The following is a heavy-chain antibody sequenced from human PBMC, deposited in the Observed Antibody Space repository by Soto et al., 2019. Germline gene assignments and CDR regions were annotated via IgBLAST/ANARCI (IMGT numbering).Heavy chain of an antibody. CDR1: GYTFTSYY. Sequence: QVQLVQSGAEVKKPGASVKVSCRASGYTFTSYYIHWVRQAPGQGLEWMGWINPKSGGTMYPQKFQGRVTMTWDTSISTAHMALTRLRSDDTAVYYCARDLAKGGGSAGFDYWGQGTLVTVSS. J-gene: IGHJ4*02. CDR2: INPKSGGT. CDR3: ARDLAKGGGSAGFDY. V-gene: IGHV1-2*02. D-gene: IGHD1-26*01.